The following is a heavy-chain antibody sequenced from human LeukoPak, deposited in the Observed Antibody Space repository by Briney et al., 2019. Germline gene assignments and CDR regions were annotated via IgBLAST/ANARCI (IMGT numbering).Heavy chain of an antibody. D-gene: IGHD3-3*01. CDR3: ARSYYDLWSGYFDAFDI. V-gene: IGHV3-7*01. CDR2: IKQDGSEK. CDR1: GFTFSTYW. J-gene: IGHJ3*02. Sequence: PGGSLTLSCAASGFTFSTYWMSWVRQAPGKGLEGVAHIKQDGSEKYYVDSVKGRFTLSRDNAKNSLYLQMNSLRAEDTAVYYCARSYYDLWSGYFDAFDIWGQGTMVTVSS.